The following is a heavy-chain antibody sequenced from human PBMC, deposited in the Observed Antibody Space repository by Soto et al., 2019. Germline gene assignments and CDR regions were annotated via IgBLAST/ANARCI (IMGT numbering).Heavy chain of an antibody. CDR2: INHSGST. CDR3: ARATYYYGMDV. Sequence: LSLTCAVYGGSFSGYYWSWIRQPPGKGLEWIGEINHSGSTNYNPSLKSRVTISVDTSKNQFSLKLSSVTAADTAVYYCARATYYYGMDVWGQGTTVTVSS. V-gene: IGHV4-34*01. J-gene: IGHJ6*02. CDR1: GGSFSGYY.